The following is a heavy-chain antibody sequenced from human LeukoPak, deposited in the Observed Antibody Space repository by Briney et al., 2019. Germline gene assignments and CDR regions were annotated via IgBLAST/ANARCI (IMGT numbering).Heavy chain of an antibody. J-gene: IGHJ4*02. Sequence: SETLSLTCTVSGGSISGYSWSWIRQPAGKGLEWIGHIYSSGTTNYNPSLKSRVTTSVDASKNQFSLRLTSVTAADTAVYYCARDQYYDILGYWGQGTLVTVSS. CDR1: GGSISGYS. CDR3: ARDQYYDILGY. V-gene: IGHV4-4*07. CDR2: IYSSGTT. D-gene: IGHD3-9*01.